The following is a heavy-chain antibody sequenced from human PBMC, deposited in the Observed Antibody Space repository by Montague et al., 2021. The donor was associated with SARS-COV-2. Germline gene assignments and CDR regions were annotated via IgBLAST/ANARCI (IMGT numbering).Heavy chain of an antibody. V-gene: IGHV3-30*18. CDR2: ISYDGSNK. CDR1: GFTFSSYS. CDR3: AKDRRYYDFWSGYLGRPTRHYYYYGMDV. Sequence: SLRLSCAASGFTFSSYSMNWVRQAPGKGLEWVAVISYDGSNKYYADSVKGRFTISRDNSKNTLYLQMNSLRAEDTAVYYCAKDRRYYDFWSGYLGRPTRHYYYYGMDVWGQGTTVTVSS. J-gene: IGHJ6*02. D-gene: IGHD3-3*01.